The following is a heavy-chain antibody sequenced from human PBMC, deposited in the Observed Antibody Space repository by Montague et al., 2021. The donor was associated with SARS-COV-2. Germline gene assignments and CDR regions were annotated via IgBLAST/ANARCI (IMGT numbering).Heavy chain of an antibody. CDR1: GGSISSGGYY. CDR2: IYYSGST. V-gene: IGHV4-31*01. J-gene: IGHJ3*02. D-gene: IGHD6-6*01. CDR3: AREYSSSGGAFDI. Sequence: TLSLTCTVSGGSISSGGYYWSWIRQHPGKGLEWIGYIYYSGSTYYNPSLKSPITISVDTSKNQFSLKPSSVTAADTALYYCAREYSSSGGAFDIWGQGTMVTVSS.